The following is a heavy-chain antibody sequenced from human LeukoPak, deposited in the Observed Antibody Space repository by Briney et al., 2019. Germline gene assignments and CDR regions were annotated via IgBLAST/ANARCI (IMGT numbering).Heavy chain of an antibody. Sequence: PGGSLRLSCAASGFTFSSYAMNWVRQAPAKGLEWVAIIKYDGSEKYYVDSVKGRFTISRDNAKNTLYLQMNSLRAEDTAVYYCARDRVAAAGTSCCVMDDWGQGTLVTVSS. CDR2: IKYDGSEK. CDR1: GFTFSSYA. D-gene: IGHD6-13*01. CDR3: ARDRVAAAGTSCCVMDD. J-gene: IGHJ4*03. V-gene: IGHV3-7*01.